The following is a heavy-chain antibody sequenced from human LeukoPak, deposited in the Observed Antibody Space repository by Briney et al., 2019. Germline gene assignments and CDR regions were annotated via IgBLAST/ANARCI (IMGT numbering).Heavy chain of an antibody. CDR1: GYTFTSYD. Sequence: ASVKVSCKASGYTFTSYDINWVRQATGQGLEWMGWMNPNSGNTGYAQKFQGRVTMTRNTSISTAYMELSSLRSEDTAVYYCAVDYYYGSGSYLSDAFDIWGQGTMVTVSS. D-gene: IGHD3-10*01. V-gene: IGHV1-8*01. CDR2: MNPNSGNT. J-gene: IGHJ3*02. CDR3: AVDYYYGSGSYLSDAFDI.